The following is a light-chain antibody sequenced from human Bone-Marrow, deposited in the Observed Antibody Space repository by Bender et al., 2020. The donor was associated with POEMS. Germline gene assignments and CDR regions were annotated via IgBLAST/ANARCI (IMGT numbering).Light chain of an antibody. CDR1: DLGDKY. CDR2: QDT. V-gene: IGLV3-1*01. Sequence: SYEVTQPPSVSVSPGQKASITCSGDDLGDKYVAWYQQKPGQSPLLVIYQDTKRPSGIPERFSGSNSGNTATLTISGTQAMDEADYYCQALDTYSVIFGGGTKLTVL. J-gene: IGLJ2*01. CDR3: QALDTYSVI.